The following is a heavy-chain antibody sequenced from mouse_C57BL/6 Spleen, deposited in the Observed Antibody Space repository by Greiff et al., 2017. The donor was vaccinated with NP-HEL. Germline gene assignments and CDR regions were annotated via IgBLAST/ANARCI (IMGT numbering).Heavy chain of an antibody. Sequence: ELQLVESGGGLVKPGGSLKLSCAASGFTFSDYGMHWVRHAPEKGLAWVAYISSGCSTIYYADTVKGRFTISRDNAKNTLFLQMTSLRSEDTAMYYCARDGGYYYGSSPYYYAMDYWGQGTSVTVSS. D-gene: IGHD1-1*01. CDR3: ARDGGYYYGSSPYYYAMDY. CDR2: ISSGCSTI. CDR1: GFTFSDYG. V-gene: IGHV5-17*01. J-gene: IGHJ4*01.